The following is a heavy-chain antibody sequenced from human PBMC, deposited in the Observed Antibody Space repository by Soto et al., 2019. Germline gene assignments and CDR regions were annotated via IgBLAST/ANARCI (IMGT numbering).Heavy chain of an antibody. CDR2: IYSGGST. Sequence: EVQLVETGGGLIQPGRSLRLSCAASGFTVSSNYMSWVRQAPGQGLECVSVIYSGGSTYYADSVKGRFTISRDNSKNTLYLQMNSLRAEDTAVYYCARASSSGWYGSFDYWGQGTLVTVSS. J-gene: IGHJ4*02. CDR3: ARASSSGWYGSFDY. V-gene: IGHV3-53*02. CDR1: GFTVSSNY. D-gene: IGHD6-19*01.